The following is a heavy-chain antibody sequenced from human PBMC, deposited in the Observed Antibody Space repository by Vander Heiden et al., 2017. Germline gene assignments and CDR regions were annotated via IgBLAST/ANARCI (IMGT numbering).Heavy chain of an antibody. D-gene: IGHD3-3*01. CDR2: ISSSSSYI. V-gene: IGHV3-21*01. CDR3: ARDVTIFGVVRDYYYGMDV. J-gene: IGHJ6*02. Sequence: EVQLVESGGGLVKHGGSLRLSCAASGFTFSSYSMNWVRQAPGKGLEWVSSISSSSSYIYYADSVKGRFTISRDNAKNSLYLQMNSLRAEDTAVYYCARDVTIFGVVRDYYYGMDVWGQGTTVTVSS. CDR1: GFTFSSYS.